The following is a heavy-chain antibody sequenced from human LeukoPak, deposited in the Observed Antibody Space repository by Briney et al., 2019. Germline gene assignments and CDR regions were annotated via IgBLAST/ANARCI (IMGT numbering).Heavy chain of an antibody. D-gene: IGHD3-10*01. V-gene: IGHV3-23*01. CDR3: AKNQNYYGSGSYPMDV. J-gene: IGHJ6*03. Sequence: PPGGSLRLSCAASGFTFDDYAMHWVRQAPGKGLEWVSSISGSGKDTYYAASVKGRFTISRDNSKNTLYLQMNSLTAEDTAVYYCAKNQNYYGSGSYPMDVWGKGTTVTVSS. CDR2: ISGSGKDT. CDR1: GFTFDDYA.